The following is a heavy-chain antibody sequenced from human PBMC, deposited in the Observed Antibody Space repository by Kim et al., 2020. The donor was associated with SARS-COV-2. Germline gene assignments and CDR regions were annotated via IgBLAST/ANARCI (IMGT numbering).Heavy chain of an antibody. CDR2: ST. V-gene: IGHV3-66*01. J-gene: IGHJ6*02. D-gene: IGHD2-15*01. Sequence: STYYADSVKGRFTISRDNSKNTLYLQMNSLRAEDTAVYYCAREWRRVVDVWGQGTTVTVSS. CDR3: AREWRRVVDV.